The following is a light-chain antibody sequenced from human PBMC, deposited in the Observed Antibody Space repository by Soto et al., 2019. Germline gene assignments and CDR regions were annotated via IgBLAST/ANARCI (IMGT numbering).Light chain of an antibody. Sequence: QAVVTQEPSLAVSPGGTVTLTCASSAGAVTSSSYPGWFQQKPGQAPRPLIHSATDKHSWTPARFSGSLLGGKAALTLSGVQPEDEAEYYCLLSFSGGQGVFGGGTKLTVL. J-gene: IGLJ2*01. CDR2: SAT. V-gene: IGLV7-43*01. CDR1: AGAVTSSSY. CDR3: LLSFSGGQGV.